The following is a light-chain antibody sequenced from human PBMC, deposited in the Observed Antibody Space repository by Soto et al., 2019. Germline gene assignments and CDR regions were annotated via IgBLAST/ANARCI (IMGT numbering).Light chain of an antibody. Sequence: EIVLTQSPATLSLSPGERATLSCRASQSVSSYLAWYQQKPGQAPRLLIYDASNRATGIPARFSGSGSGTDFTLTISSLEPEDFAVYYCQQRSNWPRETLGGGTKV. J-gene: IGKJ4*01. CDR3: QQRSNWPRET. CDR1: QSVSSY. V-gene: IGKV3-11*01. CDR2: DAS.